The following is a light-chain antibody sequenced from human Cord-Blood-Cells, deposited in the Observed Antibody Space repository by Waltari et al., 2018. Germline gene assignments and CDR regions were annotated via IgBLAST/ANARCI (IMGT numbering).Light chain of an antibody. Sequence: QSALTQPASVSGSPGQSITISCTGTSSDVGGYNYVSRYQQHPGKAPKLMNYDVSKRPSGVSNRFSGSKSGNTASLTISGLQAEDEADYYCCSYAGSYTYWVFGGGTKLTVL. CDR1: SSDVGGYNY. V-gene: IGLV2-14*01. CDR3: CSYAGSYTYWV. CDR2: DVS. J-gene: IGLJ3*02.